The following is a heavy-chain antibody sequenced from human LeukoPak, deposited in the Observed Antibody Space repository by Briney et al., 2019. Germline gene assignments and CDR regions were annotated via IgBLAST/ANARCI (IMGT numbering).Heavy chain of an antibody. J-gene: IGHJ4*02. CDR3: ASHTYYDILTGYPGYFDY. V-gene: IGHV3-66*04. D-gene: IGHD3-9*01. Sequence: SGGSTYYADSVKGRFTISRDNSKNTLYFQMNSLRAEDTAVYFCASHTYYDILTGYPGYFDYWGQGTLVTVSS. CDR2: SGGST.